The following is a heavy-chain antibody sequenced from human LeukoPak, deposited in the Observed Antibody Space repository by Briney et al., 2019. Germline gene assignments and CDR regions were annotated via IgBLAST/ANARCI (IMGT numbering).Heavy chain of an antibody. CDR3: ARDQPSYYYDSSGYYSDY. J-gene: IGHJ4*02. V-gene: IGHV3-20*04. D-gene: IGHD3-22*01. CDR1: GFTFSDYY. CDR2: ITSNGGSI. Sequence: GGSLRLSCAASGFTFSDYYMSWIRQAPGKGLEWVSGITSNGGSIAYADSVKGRFTISRDNAKNSLYLQMNSLRAEDTALYYCARDQPSYYYDSSGYYSDYWGQGTLVTVSS.